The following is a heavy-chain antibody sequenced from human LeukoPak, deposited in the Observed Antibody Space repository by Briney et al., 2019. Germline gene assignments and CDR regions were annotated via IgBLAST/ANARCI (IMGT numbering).Heavy chain of an antibody. CDR1: GGSISNYY. Sequence: PSETLSLTCTVSGGSISNYYWSWIRQPPGKGLEWIGYIYYSGSTNYNPSLKSRVTISVDTSKNQFSLKLSSVTAADTAVYYCAREKDSGPDSYYYGSGSSGDYWGQGTPVTVSS. J-gene: IGHJ4*02. CDR3: AREKDSGPDSYYYGSGSSGDY. CDR2: IYYSGST. D-gene: IGHD3-10*01. V-gene: IGHV4-59*12.